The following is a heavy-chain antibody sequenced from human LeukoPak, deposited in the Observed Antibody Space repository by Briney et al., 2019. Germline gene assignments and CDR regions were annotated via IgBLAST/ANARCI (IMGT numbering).Heavy chain of an antibody. CDR3: VRDQVELLPPQYYYYGMDV. CDR2: FDPEDGET. V-gene: IGHV1-24*01. Sequence: ASVKVSCKVSGYTLTELSMHWVRQAPGQVLEWMGGFDPEDGETIHAQKFQGRVTMTEDTSTDTAYMELSSLRSEDTAVYYCVRDQVELLPPQYYYYGMDVWGQGTTVTVSS. J-gene: IGHJ6*02. D-gene: IGHD3-10*01. CDR1: GYTLTELS.